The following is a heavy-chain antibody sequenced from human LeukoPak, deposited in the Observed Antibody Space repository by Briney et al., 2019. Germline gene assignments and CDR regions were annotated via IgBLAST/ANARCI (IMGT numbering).Heavy chain of an antibody. CDR1: GGSIGSSSYC. V-gene: IGHV4-39*07. Sequence: SETLSLTCTVSGGSIGSSSYCWGWIRQPPGKGLEWIGSIYYSGSTYYNPSLKSRVTISVDTSKNQFSLKLSSVTAADTAVYYCARDWQQLVRGWFDPWGQGTLVTVSS. J-gene: IGHJ5*02. CDR3: ARDWQQLVRGWFDP. D-gene: IGHD6-13*01. CDR2: IYYSGST.